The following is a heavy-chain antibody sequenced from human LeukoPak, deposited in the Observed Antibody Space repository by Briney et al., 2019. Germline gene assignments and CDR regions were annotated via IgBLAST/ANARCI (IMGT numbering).Heavy chain of an antibody. D-gene: IGHD2-15*01. CDR1: GFTFSSYA. J-gene: IGHJ4*02. CDR3: ATGGRSGVAFES. V-gene: IGHV3-23*01. Sequence: GGSLRLSCAASGFTFSSYAMSWVRQAPGKGLEWVSVISGSGGSTYYADSVKGRFTISRDKSNNTLYLQMNSLRAEDTAVYYCATGGRSGVAFESWGQGTLVTVSS. CDR2: ISGSGGST.